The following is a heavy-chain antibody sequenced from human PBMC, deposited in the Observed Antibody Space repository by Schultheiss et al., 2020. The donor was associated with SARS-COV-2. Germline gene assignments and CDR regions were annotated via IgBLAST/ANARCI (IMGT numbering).Heavy chain of an antibody. Sequence: SVKVSCKASGGTFTSYDINWVRQATGQGLEWMGGIIPIFGTANYAQKFQGRVTMTTDTSTSTAYMELRSLRSDDTAVYYCARDITMVRGVLRRYRSDAFDIWGQGTMVTVSS. CDR3: ARDITMVRGVLRRYRSDAFDI. V-gene: IGHV1-69*05. D-gene: IGHD3-10*01. CDR1: GGTFTSYD. J-gene: IGHJ3*02. CDR2: IIPIFGTA.